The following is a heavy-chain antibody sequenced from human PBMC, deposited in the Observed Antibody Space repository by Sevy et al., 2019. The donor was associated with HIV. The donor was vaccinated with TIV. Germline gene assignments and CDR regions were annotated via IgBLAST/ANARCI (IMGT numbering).Heavy chain of an antibody. V-gene: IGHV4-59*08. CDR3: AGENAWGRCYS. CDR1: GGSITSLY. J-gene: IGHJ4*02. Sequence: SETLSLTCTVSGGSITSLYWNWIRQPPGKGLEWIAIIYYNGHINYNPSLKSRVTLSLDTSTNQFALRLSSVAAADTAMYYCAGENAWGRCYSWGQGTLVTVSS. CDR2: IYYNGHI. D-gene: IGHD1-26*01.